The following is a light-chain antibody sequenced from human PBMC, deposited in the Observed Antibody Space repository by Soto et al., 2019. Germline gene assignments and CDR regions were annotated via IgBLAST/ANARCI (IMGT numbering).Light chain of an antibody. CDR3: CSYAGSHTYVV. CDR2: DVS. V-gene: IGLV2-11*01. Sequence: QSVLTQPRSVSGSPGQSVTISCTGTSSDVGGYNYVSWYQQHPGKAPKLMIYDVSKRPSGVPDRFSGSKSGNTASLTISGLQAEDEADYYCCSYAGSHTYVVLGGGTKLTVL. J-gene: IGLJ2*01. CDR1: SSDVGGYNY.